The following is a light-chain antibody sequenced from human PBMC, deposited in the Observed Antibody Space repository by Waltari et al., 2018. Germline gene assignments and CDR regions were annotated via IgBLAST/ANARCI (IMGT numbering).Light chain of an antibody. CDR3: YSADGSGDLGV. CDR1: ALPKKY. J-gene: IGLJ3*02. CDR2: DDD. V-gene: IGLV3-10*01. Sequence: YELTQPPSVSVSPGQTARITCSGAALPKKYAFWYQQKSGQAPVLVIHDDDKRPSGIPERFSGSSSGSMATLTITGAQVGDEADYYCYSADGSGDLGVFGGGTKVTVL.